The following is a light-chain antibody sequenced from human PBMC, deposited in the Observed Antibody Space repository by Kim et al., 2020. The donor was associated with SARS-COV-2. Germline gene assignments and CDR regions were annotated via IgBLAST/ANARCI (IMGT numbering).Light chain of an antibody. J-gene: IGLJ2*01. Sequence: SYELTQPPSVSVSPGQTATITCSGDKLGDKYASWYQQKPGQSPVLLIYQDDKRPSRIPERFSGSTSGNTATLTISGTQAMDEADYYCQAWDRSPIFGGGSKLTFL. CDR2: QDD. V-gene: IGLV3-1*01. CDR3: QAWDRSPI. CDR1: KLGDKY.